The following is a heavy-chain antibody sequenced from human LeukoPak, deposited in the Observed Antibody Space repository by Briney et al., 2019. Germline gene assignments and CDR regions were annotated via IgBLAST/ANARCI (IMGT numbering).Heavy chain of an antibody. V-gene: IGHV4-34*01. CDR3: ASHRDGYLG. CDR1: GGSFSGYY. J-gene: IGHJ4*02. D-gene: IGHD5-24*01. Sequence: PSETLSLTCAVYGGSFSGYYWSWIRQPPGKGLEWIGEVNHSGSTNYNPSLKSRVTISVDTSKNQFSLKLSSVTAADTAVYYCASHRDGYLGWGQGTLVTVSS. CDR2: VNHSGST.